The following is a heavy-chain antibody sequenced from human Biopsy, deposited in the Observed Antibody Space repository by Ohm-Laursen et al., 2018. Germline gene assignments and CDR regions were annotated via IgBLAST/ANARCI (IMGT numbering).Heavy chain of an antibody. CDR3: ARGSNEYGGLYFPH. CDR2: ISHTGYT. Sequence: SETLSLTCTVSGVSITAYYWTWIRQPPGKGLEWIGHISHTGYTSYKSSLKSRVTISLDTSRKHFSLRLTSLAATDTAVYYCARGSNEYGGLYFPHWGQGTLATVSS. V-gene: IGHV4-59*08. D-gene: IGHD4-23*01. CDR1: GVSITAYY. J-gene: IGHJ1*01.